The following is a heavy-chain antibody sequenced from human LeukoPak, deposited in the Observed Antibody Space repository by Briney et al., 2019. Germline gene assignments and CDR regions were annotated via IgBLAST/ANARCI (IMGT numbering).Heavy chain of an antibody. Sequence: SETLSLTCTVSGGSIGSYHWNWIRQPSGKGLEWIGVVFNNGGTKHNPSLKSRVAISVDTSKNQFAQKLTSVTAADTAVYYCVASYGGYVLDYWGQGALVIVSS. CDR3: VASYGGYVLDY. CDR2: VFNNGGT. CDR1: GGSIGSYH. J-gene: IGHJ4*02. V-gene: IGHV4-59*01. D-gene: IGHD5-12*01.